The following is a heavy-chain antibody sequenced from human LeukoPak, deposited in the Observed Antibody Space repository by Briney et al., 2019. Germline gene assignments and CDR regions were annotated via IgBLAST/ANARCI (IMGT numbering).Heavy chain of an antibody. CDR3: ATDGVGADFFDY. V-gene: IGHV1-69*06. Sequence: ASVKVSCKASGGTFSSYAISWVRQAPGQGLEWMGGIIPIFGTAIYAQKFQGRVTMTEDTSTDTAYMELSSLRSEDTAVYYCATDGVGADFFDYWGQGTLVTVSS. D-gene: IGHD1-26*01. CDR1: GGTFSSYA. CDR2: IIPIFGTA. J-gene: IGHJ4*02.